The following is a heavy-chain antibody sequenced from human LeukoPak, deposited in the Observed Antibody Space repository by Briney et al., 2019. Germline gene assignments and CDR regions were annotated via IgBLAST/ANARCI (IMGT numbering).Heavy chain of an antibody. D-gene: IGHD3-10*01. CDR3: TKSGGSGYFYLFDY. Sequence: GGSLRLSCAASGFTFSSYAMSWVRQAPGKGLEWVSAVSDAGGSAYYADSVRGQFIISRDNSKNTLYLQMNSLRAEDTAVYYCTKSGGSGYFYLFDYWGRGTLVTVSS. J-gene: IGHJ4*02. CDR1: GFTFSSYA. CDR2: VSDAGGSA. V-gene: IGHV3-23*01.